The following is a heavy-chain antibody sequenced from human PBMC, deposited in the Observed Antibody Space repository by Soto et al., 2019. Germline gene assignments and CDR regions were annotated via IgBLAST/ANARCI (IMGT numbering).Heavy chain of an antibody. J-gene: IGHJ3*02. Sequence: ASVKVSCKASGYTFTSYGISWVRQAPGQGLEWMGWISAYNGNTNYAQKLQGRVTMTTDTSTSTAYMEPRSLRSDDTAVYYCARVPEYYDYIWGSYRTHDAFDIWGQGTMVTVSS. CDR3: ARVPEYYDYIWGSYRTHDAFDI. CDR2: ISAYNGNT. D-gene: IGHD3-16*02. V-gene: IGHV1-18*01. CDR1: GYTFTSYG.